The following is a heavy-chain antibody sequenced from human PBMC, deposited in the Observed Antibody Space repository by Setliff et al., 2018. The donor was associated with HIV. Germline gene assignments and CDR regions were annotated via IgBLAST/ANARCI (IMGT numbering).Heavy chain of an antibody. Sequence: GGSLRLSCTFWGFSFNSYGMHWVRQAPGKGLEWVASIWYDERHKFYANSVKGRFTISRDNSKNTLSVQMNSLRADDTAIYYCVRGVERRLDYWGQGTLVTVSS. CDR2: IWYDERHK. J-gene: IGHJ4*02. V-gene: IGHV3-33*08. D-gene: IGHD3-10*01. CDR3: VRGVERRLDY. CDR1: GFSFNSYG.